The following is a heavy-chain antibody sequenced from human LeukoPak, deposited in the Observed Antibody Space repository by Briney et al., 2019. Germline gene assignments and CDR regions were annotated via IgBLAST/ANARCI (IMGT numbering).Heavy chain of an antibody. V-gene: IGHV1-46*01. CDR3: AREPGHSTCYFDF. Sequence: ASVKVSCKASGYTFTSYYLHWVRQAPGQGLEWVGFINPSGGGTTYAQNFRGRVIMTRDTSTSTVFMELSSLRSEDTAMYYCAREPGHSTCYFDFWGQGTLVTVSS. J-gene: IGHJ4*02. D-gene: IGHD1-14*01. CDR1: GYTFTSYY. CDR2: INPSGGGT.